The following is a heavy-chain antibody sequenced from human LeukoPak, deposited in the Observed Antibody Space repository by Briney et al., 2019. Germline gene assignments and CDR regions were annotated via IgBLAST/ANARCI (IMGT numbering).Heavy chain of an antibody. Sequence: GTLSLSCAVSGFSFSSYDLNWFRQAPGKGLEWVFYISCSGSTIYYADSVKGRFTISRDNAKNSLYLQMNSLRAEDTAVYYWARSYSSSMNGYYYYYMYVWGKGTTVTVSS. D-gene: IGHD6-6*01. CDR1: GFSFSSYD. J-gene: IGHJ6*03. CDR2: ISCSGSTI. CDR3: ARSYSSSMNGYYYYYMYV. V-gene: IGHV3-48*03.